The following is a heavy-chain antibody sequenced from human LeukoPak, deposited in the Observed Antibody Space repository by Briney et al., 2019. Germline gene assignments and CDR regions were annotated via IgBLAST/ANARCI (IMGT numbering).Heavy chain of an antibody. J-gene: IGHJ1*01. CDR1: GYSISSGYY. CDR2: IYHSRST. V-gene: IGHV4-38-2*02. Sequence: SETLSPTCIVSGYSISSGYYWGWIRQPPGKGLEWIGNIYHSRSTYYNPSLKSRVTISVDTSKNQLSLKLSSVTAADTAVYYCARVAAGIGFFQHWGQGTLVTVSS. CDR3: ARVAAGIGFFQH. D-gene: IGHD6-13*01.